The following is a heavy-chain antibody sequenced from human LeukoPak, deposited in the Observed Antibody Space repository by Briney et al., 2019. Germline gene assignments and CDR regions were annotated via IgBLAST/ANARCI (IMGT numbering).Heavy chain of an antibody. CDR2: INPNSGGT. CDR3: ATSLGATTSEIALVTLDY. D-gene: IGHD5-12*01. CDR1: GYTFTGYY. J-gene: IGHJ4*02. Sequence: ASVRVSCKASGYTFTGYYMHWVRQAPGQGLEWMGWINPNSGGTSYAQKFQGRVIMTRDTSISTAYMELRSLRSDDTAVYYCATSLGATTSEIALVTLDYLGQGALVTVSS. V-gene: IGHV1-2*02.